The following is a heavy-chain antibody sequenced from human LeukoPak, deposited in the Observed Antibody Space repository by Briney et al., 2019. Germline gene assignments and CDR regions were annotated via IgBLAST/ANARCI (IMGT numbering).Heavy chain of an antibody. D-gene: IGHD6-13*01. J-gene: IGHJ6*02. CDR1: GGSFSGYY. CDR3: ARDRTYSSSWSSTDYYGMDV. Sequence: SETLSLTCAVYGGSFSGYYWSWIRQHPGKGLEWIGYIYYTGSPDYNPSLKSRVTISVDTSKNQFSLTLSSVTAADTVVYYCARDRTYSSSWSSTDYYGMDVWGQGTTITVSS. V-gene: IGHV4-31*11. CDR2: IYYTGSP.